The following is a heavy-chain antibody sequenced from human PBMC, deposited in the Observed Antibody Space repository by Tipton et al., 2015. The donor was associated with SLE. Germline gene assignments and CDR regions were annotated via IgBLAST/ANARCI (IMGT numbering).Heavy chain of an antibody. Sequence: GSLRLSCAASGFSFSLHHMYWVRQPPGTGLEWVSRISPDGSSTNYADSVKGRFTISRDNGMNTLYLQMNSLRGDDTALYYCVAYDWGSVEYWGQGALVTVSS. V-gene: IGHV3-74*01. CDR1: GFSFSLHH. CDR2: ISPDGSST. CDR3: VAYDWGSVEY. D-gene: IGHD7-27*01. J-gene: IGHJ4*02.